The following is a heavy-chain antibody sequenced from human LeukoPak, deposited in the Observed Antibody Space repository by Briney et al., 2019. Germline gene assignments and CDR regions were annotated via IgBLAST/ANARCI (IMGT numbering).Heavy chain of an antibody. J-gene: IGHJ4*02. CDR2: IKEDGSDK. Sequence: PGGSLRLSCAASGFIFSYYWMSWVRQAPGKGLEWVANIKEDGSDKYYVDSVKGRFTISRHNAENSLYLQMNSLRAEDTAVYYCVRYDGGVAIDYWGQGTLVTVSS. D-gene: IGHD3-16*01. CDR3: VRYDGGVAIDY. CDR1: GFIFSYYW. V-gene: IGHV3-7*01.